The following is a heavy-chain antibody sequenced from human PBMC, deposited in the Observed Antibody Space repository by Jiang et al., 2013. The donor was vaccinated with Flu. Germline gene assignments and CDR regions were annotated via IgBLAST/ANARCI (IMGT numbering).Heavy chain of an antibody. V-gene: IGHV1-2*04. Sequence: GAEVKKPGASVKVSCKASGYTFTGYYMHWVRQAPGQGLEWMGWINPNSGGTNYAQKFQGWVTMTRDTSISTAYMELSRLRSDDTAVYYCARETRIAVAGSRRGTVAFDIWGQGTMVTVSS. CDR2: INPNSGGT. CDR1: GYTFTGYY. CDR3: ARETRIAVAGSRRGTVAFDI. J-gene: IGHJ3*02. D-gene: IGHD6-19*01.